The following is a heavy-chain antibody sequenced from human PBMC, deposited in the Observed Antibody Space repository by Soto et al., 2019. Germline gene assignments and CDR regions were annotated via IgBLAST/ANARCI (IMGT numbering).Heavy chain of an antibody. V-gene: IGHV4-59*01. D-gene: IGHD3-10*01. Sequence: SETLSLTCTVSGDSISRYYWSWIRQPPGKGLEWIGYIYYSGSTNYNPSLKSRVTISVDTSKNQFSLKLSSVTAADTAVYYCARVDYYGSAEFDFWGQGTLVTVSS. J-gene: IGHJ4*02. CDR2: IYYSGST. CDR1: GDSISRYY. CDR3: ARVDYYGSAEFDF.